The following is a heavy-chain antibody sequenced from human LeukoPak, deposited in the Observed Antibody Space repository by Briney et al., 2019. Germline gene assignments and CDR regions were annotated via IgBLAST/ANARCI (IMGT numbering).Heavy chain of an antibody. CDR1: GGTFSSYA. D-gene: IGHD6-6*01. J-gene: IGHJ6*03. CDR3: ATNWGSRIAARRSVGNYHYCMDV. CDR2: IIPILGIA. Sequence: SVKVSCKASGGTFSSYAISWVRQAPGQGLEWMGRIIPILGIANYAQKFQGRVTITADKSTSTAYMELSSLRSEDTAVYYCATNWGSRIAARRSVGNYHYCMDVWGKGTTVTVSS. V-gene: IGHV1-69*04.